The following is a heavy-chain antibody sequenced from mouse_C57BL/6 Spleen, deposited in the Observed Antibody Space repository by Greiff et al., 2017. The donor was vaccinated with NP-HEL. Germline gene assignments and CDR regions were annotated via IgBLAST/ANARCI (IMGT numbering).Heavy chain of an antibody. CDR3: ARYYGSFTY. CDR2: IRNKANGYTT. CDR1: RFTFTDYY. D-gene: IGHD2-2*01. Sequence: EVKLVESGGGLVQPGGSLSLSCAASRFTFTDYYMSWVRQPPGQALEWLGFIRNKANGYTTEYSASVKGRFTISRDNSQSILYLQMNALGAEDSATYYCARYYGSFTYWGQGTLVTVSA. J-gene: IGHJ3*01. V-gene: IGHV7-3*01.